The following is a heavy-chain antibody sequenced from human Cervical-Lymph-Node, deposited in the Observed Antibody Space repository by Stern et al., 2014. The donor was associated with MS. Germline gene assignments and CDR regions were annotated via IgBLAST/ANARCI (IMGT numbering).Heavy chain of an antibody. CDR1: GFALNHYN. V-gene: IGHV3-33*01. J-gene: IGHJ4*02. CDR3: ATGGHYNDVTDPKYYFDS. D-gene: IGHD3-22*01. CDR2: FWYDGSHE. Sequence: VHLVESGGGVVQPGRSLRLSCAASGFALNHYNMDWVRQAPGKGLEWGAFFWYDGSHEFYAESVKGRFTISRDNSKNTLYLQMNSLRVEDTAMYYCATGGHYNDVTDPKYYFDSWGRGSLVTVSS.